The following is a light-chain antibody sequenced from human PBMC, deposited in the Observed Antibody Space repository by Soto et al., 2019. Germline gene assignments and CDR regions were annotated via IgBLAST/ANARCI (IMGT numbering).Light chain of an antibody. CDR2: EVS. J-gene: IGLJ1*01. Sequence: QSVLTQPASVSGSPGQSITISCTGTSSDVGGYNYVSWYQQHPGKAPKLMIYEVSNRPSGVSNRFSGSKSGNTASLTISWLQAEDEADYYCSSYKSSSHYVFGTGTKVTVL. CDR3: SSYKSSSHYV. CDR1: SSDVGGYNY. V-gene: IGLV2-14*01.